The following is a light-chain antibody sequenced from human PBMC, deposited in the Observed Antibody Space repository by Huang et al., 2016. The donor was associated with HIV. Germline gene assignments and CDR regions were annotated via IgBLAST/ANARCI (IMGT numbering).Light chain of an antibody. Sequence: DIQMTQSPSSLSASVGVRVTITCRASQNIKKYLNWYQQKPGKAPKLLIYGASSLQSGVPSRFIGSGSGTDFTLTISSLQPEDFATYYCQQSYSTLLFTFGPGTKVDI. CDR1: QNIKKY. CDR2: GAS. CDR3: QQSYSTLLFT. J-gene: IGKJ3*01. V-gene: IGKV1-39*01.